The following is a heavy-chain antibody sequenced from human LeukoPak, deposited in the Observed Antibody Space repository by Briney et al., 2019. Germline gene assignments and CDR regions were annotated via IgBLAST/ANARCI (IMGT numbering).Heavy chain of an antibody. D-gene: IGHD1-1*01. V-gene: IGHV3-30*04. CDR2: ISDDGSKK. CDR1: GFTFSIYA. Sequence: GGSLRLSCVASGFTFSIYAIHWVRQAPGKGPEWVAVISDDGSKKYYADSVRGRLTISRDNSKSTLFLQMNSLRAEDTAVYYCARERIAGTGTGWFDPWGQGTLVTVSS. CDR3: ARERIAGTGTGWFDP. J-gene: IGHJ5*02.